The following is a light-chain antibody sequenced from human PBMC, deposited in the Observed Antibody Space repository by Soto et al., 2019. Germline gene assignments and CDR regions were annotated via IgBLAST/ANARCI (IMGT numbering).Light chain of an antibody. CDR1: QSISNN. J-gene: IGKJ1*01. CDR2: GAS. Sequence: EIVMTQSPATLSVSPVERATLSCRASQSISNNLAWYQQKPGQAPSLLFYGASNRASGVPARFSGSGSGTEFTLTISSLQSEDFATYYCQQSYSTPRTFGQGTKVDIK. V-gene: IGKV3-15*01. CDR3: QQSYSTPRT.